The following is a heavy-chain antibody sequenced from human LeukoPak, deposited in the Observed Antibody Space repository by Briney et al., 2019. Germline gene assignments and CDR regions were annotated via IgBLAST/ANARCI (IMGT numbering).Heavy chain of an antibody. D-gene: IGHD2-15*01. CDR3: ARARYCSGGSCYFDY. V-gene: IGHV4-38-2*02. J-gene: IGHJ4*02. CDR2: IYHSGST. CDR1: GYSISSGYY. Sequence: SETLSLTCTVSGYSISSGYYWGWIRQPPGKGLEWIGSIYHSGSTYNNPSLKSRVTISVDTSTNQFSLKLSSVTAADTAVYYCARARYCSGGSCYFDYWGRGALVAVSS.